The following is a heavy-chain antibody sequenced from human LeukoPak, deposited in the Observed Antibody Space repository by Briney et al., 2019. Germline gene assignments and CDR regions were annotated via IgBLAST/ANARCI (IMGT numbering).Heavy chain of an antibody. CDR3: AKGRGYSYGYDAFDI. D-gene: IGHD5-18*01. V-gene: IGHV3-9*01. CDR1: GFTFDDYA. J-gene: IGHJ3*02. Sequence: GGSLRLSCEASGFTFDDYAMHWVRQAPGKGLEWVSGISWNSGSIGYADSVKGRFTISRDNAKNSLYLQMNSLRAEDTALYYCAKGRGYSYGYDAFDIWGQGTMVTVSS. CDR2: ISWNSGSI.